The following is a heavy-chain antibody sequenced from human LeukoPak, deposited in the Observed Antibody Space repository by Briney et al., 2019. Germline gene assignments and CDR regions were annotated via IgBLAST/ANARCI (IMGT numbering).Heavy chain of an antibody. CDR3: ATDDILTGSSEFDY. CDR1: GDTFINYY. J-gene: IGHJ4*02. CDR2: INPSGGSV. V-gene: IGHV1-46*01. D-gene: IGHD3-9*01. Sequence: GASVKVSCKASGDTFINYYMHWVRQAPGQGLEWMGIINPSGGSVSYAQKFQGRVTMTRDTSTSTVYMDLSSLRSGDTAVYYCATDDILTGSSEFDYWGQGTLVTVSS.